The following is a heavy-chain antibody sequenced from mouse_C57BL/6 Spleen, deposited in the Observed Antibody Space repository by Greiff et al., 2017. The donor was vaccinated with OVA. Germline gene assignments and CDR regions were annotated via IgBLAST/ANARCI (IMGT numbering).Heavy chain of an antibody. CDR2: INSRHGGT. Sequence: QVQLQQPGTELVQPGASVKLSCKASGYTFTSYWLHWVKQRPGHGLEWIGNINSRHGGTHYNEKSKSKATLTVDKSSSTAYMQLSSLTSEDSAVYYCAREYDENYCSMDDWGQGTSVTVSS. D-gene: IGHD2-14*01. CDR3: AREYDENYCSMDD. CDR1: GYTFTSYW. J-gene: IGHJ4*01. V-gene: IGHV1-53*01.